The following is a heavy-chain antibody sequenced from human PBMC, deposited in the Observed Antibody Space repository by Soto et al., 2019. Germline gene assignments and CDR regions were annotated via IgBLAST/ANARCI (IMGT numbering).Heavy chain of an antibody. Sequence: PGGSLRLSCAASGFTLSSYGMHWVRQAPGKGLEWVAVIRYDGRKEYYADSVKGRFTVSKDNSKNTLFLQMNSLRAEDTAVYYCAREDAYFGYIQVWGQGTLVTVSS. CDR2: IRYDGRKE. D-gene: IGHD2-21*01. V-gene: IGHV3-33*01. CDR1: GFTLSSYG. J-gene: IGHJ1*01. CDR3: AREDAYFGYIQV.